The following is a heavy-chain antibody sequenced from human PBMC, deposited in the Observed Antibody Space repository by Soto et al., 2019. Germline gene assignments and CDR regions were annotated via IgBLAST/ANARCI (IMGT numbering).Heavy chain of an antibody. CDR2: ISGSGGST. V-gene: IGHV3-23*01. Sequence: EVQLLESGGGLVQPGGSLRLSCAASGFTFSSYAMSWVRQAPGKGLEWVSAISGSGGSTYYADSVKGRFTISRDNSKNTLYLQMNSLRAEDTAVYYCAHDTRYFDWLLSPASPFDYWGQGTLVTVSS. CDR3: AHDTRYFDWLLSPASPFDY. CDR1: GFTFSSYA. J-gene: IGHJ4*02. D-gene: IGHD3-9*01.